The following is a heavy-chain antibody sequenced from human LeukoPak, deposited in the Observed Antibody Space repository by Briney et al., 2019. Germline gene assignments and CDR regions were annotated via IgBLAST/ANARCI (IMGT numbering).Heavy chain of an antibody. CDR2: ICAYNGNT. CDR1: GYTFTSYG. Sequence: GASVKVSCKASGYTFTSYGISWVRQAPGQGLEWMGWICAYNGNTKYAQKLQGRVTMTTDTSTSTAYMELRSLRSDDTAVYYCARRGSGSYRDYFDYWGQGTLVTVSS. D-gene: IGHD1-26*01. CDR3: ARRGSGSYRDYFDY. V-gene: IGHV1-18*01. J-gene: IGHJ4*02.